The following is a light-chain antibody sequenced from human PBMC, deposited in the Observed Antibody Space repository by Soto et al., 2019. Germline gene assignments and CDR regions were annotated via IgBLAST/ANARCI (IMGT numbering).Light chain of an antibody. V-gene: IGLV2-8*01. Sequence: QSALTQSPSASGSPGQSVTISCTGTSSDIGGYNSVSWYQQHPGKAPKVMIYDVSKRPSGVPDRFSGSKSGNTASLTVSELQAEDQADYYCSSYTDRNNLVFGTGTKVTVL. J-gene: IGLJ1*01. CDR1: SSDIGGYNS. CDR2: DVS. CDR3: SSYTDRNNLV.